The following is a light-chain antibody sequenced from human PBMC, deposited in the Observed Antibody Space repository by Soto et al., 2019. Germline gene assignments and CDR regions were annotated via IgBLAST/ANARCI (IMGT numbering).Light chain of an antibody. Sequence: DIQLTQSPSTLSASVGDRVTITCRASQGITGWLAWYQQKPGKAPKLLIFDASTLESGVPPRFTGSGSGTEFTLSISNLQPDDFATYYCQQYQRYWSFGRGTKVEVK. CDR1: QGITGW. V-gene: IGKV1-5*01. CDR3: QQYQRYWS. J-gene: IGKJ1*01. CDR2: DAS.